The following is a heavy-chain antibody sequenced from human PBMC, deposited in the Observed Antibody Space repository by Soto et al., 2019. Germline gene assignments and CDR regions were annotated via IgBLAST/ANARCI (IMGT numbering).Heavy chain of an antibody. Sequence: QVQLQEAGPGLVKPSQTLSLTCTVSGGSISSGGYYWSWIRQHPGKGLEWIGYIYYSGSTYYNPSLKSRVTISVDTSKNQFSLKLSSVTAADTAVYYCARVGGYSYVSPYYFDYWGQGTLVTVSS. J-gene: IGHJ4*02. CDR1: GGSISSGGYY. CDR3: ARVGGYSYVSPYYFDY. V-gene: IGHV4-31*03. CDR2: IYYSGST. D-gene: IGHD5-18*01.